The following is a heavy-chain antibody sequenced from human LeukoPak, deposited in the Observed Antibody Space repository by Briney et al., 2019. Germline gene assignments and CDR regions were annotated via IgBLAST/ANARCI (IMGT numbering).Heavy chain of an antibody. CDR2: ISAYNGNT. CDR3: ARLDYDFWSGYLYPHYYMDV. Sequence: GASVTVSCKASGYTFTSYGIRWVRQAPGQGLEWMGWISAYNGNTHYAQKLQGRVTMTTDTSTSTAYMELRSLRSDDTAVYYCARLDYDFWSGYLYPHYYMDVWGKGTTVTVSS. D-gene: IGHD3-3*01. V-gene: IGHV1-18*01. J-gene: IGHJ6*03. CDR1: GYTFTSYG.